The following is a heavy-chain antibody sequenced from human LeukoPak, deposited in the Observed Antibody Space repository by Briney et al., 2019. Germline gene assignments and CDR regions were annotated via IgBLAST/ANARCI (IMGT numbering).Heavy chain of an antibody. V-gene: IGHV4-4*07. CDR1: GDSMSSYY. CDR3: ARGDYYDGGGRNWFDP. J-gene: IGHJ5*02. D-gene: IGHD3-16*01. Sequence: SETLSLTCTVSGDSMSSYYWNFIRQPAGKGLEWIGRIHTSWTTYYNPSLKSRITMSVDTSKNQFSLRLTSVTAADTAVYYCARGDYYDGGGRNWFDPWGQGTLVTVSS. CDR2: IHTSWTT.